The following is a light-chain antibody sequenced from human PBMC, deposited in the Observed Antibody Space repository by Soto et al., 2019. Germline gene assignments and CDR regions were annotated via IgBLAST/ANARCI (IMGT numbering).Light chain of an antibody. J-gene: IGLJ3*02. CDR1: SGHSSYA. CDR3: QTWGTGFWV. V-gene: IGLV4-69*01. Sequence: QTVVTQSPSASASLGASVNLTCTLSSGHSSYAIAWHQQQPEKGPRYLMKLNSDGSHSKGDGIPDRFSGSSSGTERYLTISSLQSEDEADYYCQTWGTGFWVFGGGTKLTVL. CDR2: LNSDGSH.